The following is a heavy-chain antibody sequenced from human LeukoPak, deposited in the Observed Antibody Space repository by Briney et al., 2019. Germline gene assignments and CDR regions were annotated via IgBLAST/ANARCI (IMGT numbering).Heavy chain of an antibody. D-gene: IGHD5-24*01. V-gene: IGHV1-18*04. Sequence: ASVKVSCKASGYRFTSYGVSWVRQAPGQGLEWMGWINTYNGNTNYAQKFQGRVTMTTDTSTTTAYMELRSLRSDDTAVYYCARDARDGYDPVSDYWGQGTLVTVSS. CDR3: ARDARDGYDPVSDY. CDR1: GYRFTSYG. J-gene: IGHJ4*02. CDR2: INTYNGNT.